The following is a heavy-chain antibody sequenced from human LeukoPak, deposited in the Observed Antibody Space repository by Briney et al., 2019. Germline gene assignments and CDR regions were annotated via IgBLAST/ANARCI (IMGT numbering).Heavy chain of an antibody. D-gene: IGHD5-18*01. CDR3: ARDISYGYGGLDY. CDR1: GFTFSSYW. CDR2: LNSDGSRT. J-gene: IGHJ4*02. Sequence: GGSLRLSCAASGFTFSSYWMHWVRQAPGKGLVWVSRLNSDGSRTSYADSVKGRFTISRDNAKNTLYLQMNSLRAEDTAVYYCARDISYGYGGLDYWGQGTLVTVSS. V-gene: IGHV3-74*01.